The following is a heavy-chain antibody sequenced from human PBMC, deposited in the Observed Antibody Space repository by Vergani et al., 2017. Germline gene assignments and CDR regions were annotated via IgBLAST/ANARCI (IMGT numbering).Heavy chain of an antibody. D-gene: IGHD1-14*01. V-gene: IGHV4-59*01. CDR1: GGSLSGYY. CDR3: ARSVVSRNPPDYFGN. J-gene: IGHJ4*02. Sequence: QVQLQESGPGLVRPSETLSLTCTVSGGSLSGYYRNWIRQTPGEGLEWIGYVEDSGYFNYNPSLKTRVSMSSDTSNNHFSLMLSSVTVADTAVYYCARSVVSRNPPDYFGNWGQGTLVTVSS. CDR2: VEDSGYF.